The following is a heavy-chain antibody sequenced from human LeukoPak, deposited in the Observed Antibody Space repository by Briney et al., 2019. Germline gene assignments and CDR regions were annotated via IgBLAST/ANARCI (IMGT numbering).Heavy chain of an antibody. CDR3: ARVRDSSGWYNIDP. CDR1: GDSISSGDYY. Sequence: PSETLSLTCTVSGDSISSGDYYWSWIRQPPGKGLDWIGYIYYSGSTNYNPSLKSRVTISVDTSKNQFSLKLSSVTAADTAVYYCARVRDSSGWYNIDPWGQGTLVTVSS. D-gene: IGHD6-19*01. J-gene: IGHJ5*02. V-gene: IGHV4-61*08. CDR2: IYYSGST.